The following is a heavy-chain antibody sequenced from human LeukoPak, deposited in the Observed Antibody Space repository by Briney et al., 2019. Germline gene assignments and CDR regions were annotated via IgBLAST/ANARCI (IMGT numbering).Heavy chain of an antibody. J-gene: IGHJ4*02. CDR1: GFTFSSYA. Sequence: PGGSLRLSCAASGFTFSSYAMSWVRQAPGKGLEWVSAISGSGGSTYYADSVKGRFTISRDNSKNTLYLQMNSLRAEDTAVYYCAKDPELAPKYTIFGVVPPGGSLFDYWGQGTLVTVSS. D-gene: IGHD3-3*01. V-gene: IGHV3-23*01. CDR2: ISGSGGST. CDR3: AKDPELAPKYTIFGVVPPGGSLFDY.